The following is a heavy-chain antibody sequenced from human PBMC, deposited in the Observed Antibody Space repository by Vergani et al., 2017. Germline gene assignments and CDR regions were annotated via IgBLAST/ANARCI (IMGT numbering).Heavy chain of an antibody. D-gene: IGHD4-17*01. Sequence: QLQLQESGPGLVKPSETLSLTCTVSGGSISSSSYYWGWIRQPPGKGLEWIGSIYYSRSTDYNPSLTVRVTISVDTSKNQFSLKLSSVTAADTAVYYCARHSSPTVTTNFDYWGQGTLVTVSS. CDR1: GGSISSSSYY. CDR2: IYYSRST. V-gene: IGHV4-39*01. CDR3: ARHSSPTVTTNFDY. J-gene: IGHJ4*02.